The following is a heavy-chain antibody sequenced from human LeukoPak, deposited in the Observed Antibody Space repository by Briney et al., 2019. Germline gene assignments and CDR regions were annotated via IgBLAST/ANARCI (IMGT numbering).Heavy chain of an antibody. CDR2: VASRGTS. Sequence: SETLSLTCTVSGDSPNTYYWTWIRQTPGKELEWIGFVASRGTSNYNPSLKSRVSISIDTSKNQFSLALTSVTPADTAVYYCARVVRGVVTSNWFDPWGQGTLVSVSS. J-gene: IGHJ5*02. D-gene: IGHD2-21*02. CDR3: ARVVRGVVTSNWFDP. V-gene: IGHV4-59*01. CDR1: GDSPNTYY.